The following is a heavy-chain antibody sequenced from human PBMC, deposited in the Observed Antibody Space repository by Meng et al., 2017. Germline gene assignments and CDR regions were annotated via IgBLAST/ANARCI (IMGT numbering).Heavy chain of an antibody. D-gene: IGHD3-16*01. CDR1: GCAFSGYY. J-gene: IGHJ4*02. CDR2: SSISGSTI. V-gene: IGHV3-11*01. Sequence: HVLLVESGGRRVKPGGSLRLSCSASGCAFSGYYKSWSRQAPGKGLEWVSYSSISGSTIYYADSVKGRFTISRDNAKNSLYLQMNSLIAEDTAVYYCARDLGVPPDYFDYWGQGTLVTVSS. CDR3: ARDLGVPPDYFDY.